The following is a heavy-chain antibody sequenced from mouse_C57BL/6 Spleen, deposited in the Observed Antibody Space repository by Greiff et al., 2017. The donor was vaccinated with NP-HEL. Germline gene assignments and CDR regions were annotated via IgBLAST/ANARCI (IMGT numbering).Heavy chain of an antibody. V-gene: IGHV5-17*01. D-gene: IGHD1-1*01. CDR3: ARGYYGRGSYWYFDV. Sequence: EVMLVESGGGLVKPGGSLKLSCAASGFTFSDYGMHWVRQAPEKGLEWVAYISSGSSTIYYADTVKGRFTISRDNAKNTLFLQMTSLRSEDTAMYYCARGYYGRGSYWYFDVWGTGTTVTVSS. CDR1: GFTFSDYG. CDR2: ISSGSSTI. J-gene: IGHJ1*03.